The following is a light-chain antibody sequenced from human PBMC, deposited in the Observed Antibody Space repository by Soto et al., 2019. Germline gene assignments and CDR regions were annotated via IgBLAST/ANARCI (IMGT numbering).Light chain of an antibody. CDR2: GAS. V-gene: IGKV3-20*01. CDR1: QSVDSSY. CDR3: QQYGGSTGWT. Sequence: EIVLTQSPGTLSLSPGERAALSCRASQSVDSSYLAWYQQKPGQAPRLLIYGASSSATGIPDRFSGSGSGTDFSLTISRLEPEDSAVYYCQQYGGSTGWTFGEGTKVEIK. J-gene: IGKJ1*01.